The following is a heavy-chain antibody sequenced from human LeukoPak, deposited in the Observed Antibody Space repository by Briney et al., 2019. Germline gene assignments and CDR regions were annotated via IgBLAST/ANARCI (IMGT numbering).Heavy chain of an antibody. J-gene: IGHJ4*02. CDR2: ISYDGSNK. CDR1: GFTFSSKA. Sequence: GRSLRLSGAASGFTFSSKAVHWVRQAPGKALEWVAVISYDGSNKYYADSVKGRFTISRDNSKDTLYLQMNSLRAEDTAVYYCATDLICFDNWGQGTLVTVSS. CDR3: ATDLICFDN. V-gene: IGHV3-30*04.